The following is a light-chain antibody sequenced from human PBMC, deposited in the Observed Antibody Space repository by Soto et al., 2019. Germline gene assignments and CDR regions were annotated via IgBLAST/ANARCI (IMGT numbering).Light chain of an antibody. J-gene: IGKJ5*01. V-gene: IGKV1-33*01. Sequence: DIQMTQSPSSLSASVGDRVTITCQASHDISNYLSWYQQKPGKATNLLIYDASNLKTGVPSRFSGSSSGTDFIFIISSLQPEDIATYYCQQYGNLPITFGQGTRLEIK. CDR3: QQYGNLPIT. CDR2: DAS. CDR1: HDISNY.